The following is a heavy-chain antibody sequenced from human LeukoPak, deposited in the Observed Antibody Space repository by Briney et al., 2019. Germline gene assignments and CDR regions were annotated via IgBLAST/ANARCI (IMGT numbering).Heavy chain of an antibody. D-gene: IGHD2-15*01. CDR1: GFTFSSYS. J-gene: IGHJ4*02. CDR3: ARKLPNQYCSGGTCYLDY. Sequence: PGGSLRLPCAASGFTFSSYSMHWVRQAPGKGLEWVSSISSITSDIYYADSVKGRFTISRDNAKNSLYLQMNSLRAEDTAVYYCARKLPNQYCSGGTCYLDYWGQGTLVTVSS. V-gene: IGHV3-21*01. CDR2: ISSITSDI.